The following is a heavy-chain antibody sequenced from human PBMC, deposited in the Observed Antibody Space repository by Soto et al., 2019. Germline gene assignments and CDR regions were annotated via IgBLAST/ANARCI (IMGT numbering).Heavy chain of an antibody. V-gene: IGHV1-69*13. CDR2: IIPIFGTA. D-gene: IGHD6-6*01. Sequence: SVKVSCKASGGTFSSHAFSWVRQAPGQGLEWVGGIIPIFGTANYAQEFQGRVTISADESTNTVILELSNLRSDDTAIYFCAIGDRSSWIGNHWGPGTQVTVSS. CDR3: AIGDRSSWIGNH. CDR1: GGTFSSHA. J-gene: IGHJ4*02.